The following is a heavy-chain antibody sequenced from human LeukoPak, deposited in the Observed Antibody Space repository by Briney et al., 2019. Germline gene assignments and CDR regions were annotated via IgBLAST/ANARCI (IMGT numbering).Heavy chain of an antibody. D-gene: IGHD2-15*01. J-gene: IGHJ6*02. CDR1: GFTVSSNY. CDR3: AKGVVPYYYYAMDV. V-gene: IGHV3-53*01. Sequence: PGGSLRLSCAVSGFTVSSNYMTWVRQAPGKGLEWVSVIYSDGSTYYADSVKGRFTISRDNSKNTLYLQMNSLRAEDTAVYYCAKGVVPYYYYAMDVWGQGTTVTVSS. CDR2: IYSDGST.